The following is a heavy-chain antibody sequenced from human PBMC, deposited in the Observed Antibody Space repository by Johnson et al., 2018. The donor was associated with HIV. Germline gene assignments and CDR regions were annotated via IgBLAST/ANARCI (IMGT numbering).Heavy chain of an antibody. CDR2: ISYDGSNK. V-gene: IGHV3-30*03. CDR1: DFTFSNNA. J-gene: IGHJ3*02. Sequence: QVQLVESGGGVVQPGRSLRLSCAASDFTFSNNAIHWVRQAPGKGLEWVAVISYDGSNKYYADSVKGRFTISRDNAKNTLYLQMNSLRAEDTAVYYCPRETNSAMAGDAFDIWDQGTMVTVSS. D-gene: IGHD5-18*01. CDR3: PRETNSAMAGDAFDI.